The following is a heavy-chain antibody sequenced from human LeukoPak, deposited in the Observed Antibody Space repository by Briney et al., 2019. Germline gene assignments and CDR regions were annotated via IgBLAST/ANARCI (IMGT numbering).Heavy chain of an antibody. Sequence: GGSLRLSCAASGFTFSSYAMHWVRQAPGKGLEWVAVISYDGSNKYYADSVKGRFTISRDNSKNTLYLQMNSLRAEDTAVYYCARAKTANAFDIWGQRTMVTVSS. J-gene: IGHJ3*02. V-gene: IGHV3-30*04. CDR2: ISYDGSNK. CDR3: ARAKTANAFDI. CDR1: GFTFSSYA. D-gene: IGHD5-18*01.